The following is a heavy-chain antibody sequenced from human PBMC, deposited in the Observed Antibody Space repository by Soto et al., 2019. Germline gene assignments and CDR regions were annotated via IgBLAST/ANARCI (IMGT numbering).Heavy chain of an antibody. V-gene: IGHV5-10-1*01. Sequence: GESLKISCKGSGYSFTSYWISWVRQMPGKGLEWMGRIDPSDSYTNYSPSFQGHVTISADKSISTAYLQWSSLKASDTAMYYCARRTSSSGWYPHGMDVWGQGTTVTVSS. J-gene: IGHJ6*02. CDR1: GYSFTSYW. D-gene: IGHD6-19*01. CDR3: ARRTSSSGWYPHGMDV. CDR2: IDPSDSYT.